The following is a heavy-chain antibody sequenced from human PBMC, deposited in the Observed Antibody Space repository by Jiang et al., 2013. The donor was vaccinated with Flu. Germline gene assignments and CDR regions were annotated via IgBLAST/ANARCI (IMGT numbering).Heavy chain of an antibody. V-gene: IGHV6-1*01. D-gene: IGHD3-10*01. CDR2: TFYRSKWFK. CDR3: AREGESRNWFHP. Sequence: QTLSLTCAISGDSVSSKSAAWNWIRQSPSRGLEWLGRTFYRSKWFKDYAESVKSRVTINPDTSKNQFSLQLNAVTPEDTAVYYCAREGESRNWFHPWGQGTLVTVSS. CDR1: GDSVSSKSAA. J-gene: IGHJ5*02.